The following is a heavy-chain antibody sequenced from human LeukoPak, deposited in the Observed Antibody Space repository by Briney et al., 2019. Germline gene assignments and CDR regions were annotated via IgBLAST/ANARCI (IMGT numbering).Heavy chain of an antibody. V-gene: IGHV4-39*01. D-gene: IGHD3-3*01. CDR3: ATYFDVWSGYPGYMDV. J-gene: IGHJ6*03. Sequence: SETLSLTCTLSGGSISGNNYYWRRIRQPPGKGRERNGSIYYRETTSSNPSRKGRVTISVDTSKNQFSLNLSSGTAADTAVYYCATYFDVWSGYPGYMDVWGNGTTVTVSS. CDR2: IYYRETT. CDR1: GGSISGNNYY.